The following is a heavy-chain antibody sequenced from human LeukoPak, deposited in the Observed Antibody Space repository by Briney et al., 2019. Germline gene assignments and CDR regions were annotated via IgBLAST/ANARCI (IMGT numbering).Heavy chain of an antibody. Sequence: AASVKVSCKASGYTFTSYGISWVRQAPGQGLEWMGWISAYNGNTNYAQKLQGRVTMTTDTSTSTAYMELRSLRSDDTAVYYCARSSRGATYYYYGMDVWGQGTTVTVSS. V-gene: IGHV1-18*01. CDR2: ISAYNGNT. D-gene: IGHD1-26*01. CDR1: GYTFTSYG. CDR3: ARSSRGATYYYYGMDV. J-gene: IGHJ6*02.